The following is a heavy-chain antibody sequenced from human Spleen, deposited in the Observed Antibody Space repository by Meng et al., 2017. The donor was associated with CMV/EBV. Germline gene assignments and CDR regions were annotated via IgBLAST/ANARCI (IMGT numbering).Heavy chain of an antibody. CDR1: GGSVSSSLYS. CDR2: ISYIGIT. J-gene: IGHJ3*02. CDR3: ARDILEHNAYDM. V-gene: IGHV4-61*01. Sequence: TVAGGSVSSSLYSWTWLRQPPGKGLEWIGYISYIGITNYNASLKSRVTISVDTSKNQFSLKLSSVTAADSAVYYCARDILEHNAYDMWGQGTMVTVSS. D-gene: IGHD1/OR15-1a*01.